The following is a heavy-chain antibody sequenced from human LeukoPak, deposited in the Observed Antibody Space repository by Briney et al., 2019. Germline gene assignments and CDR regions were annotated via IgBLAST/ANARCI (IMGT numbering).Heavy chain of an antibody. J-gene: IGHJ4*02. V-gene: IGHV4-4*02. CDR2: IYHSGSA. D-gene: IGHD5-18*01. CDR1: GGSLSSNDW. Sequence: PSETLSLTCAVSGGSLSSNDWWSWVRQPPGKGLEWIGEIYHSGSANYNPSLKSRVTISVDKSKNQFSLQLTSVTAADTAVYYCANKRNTAPYYFDYWGQGTLVTVSS. CDR3: ANKRNTAPYYFDY.